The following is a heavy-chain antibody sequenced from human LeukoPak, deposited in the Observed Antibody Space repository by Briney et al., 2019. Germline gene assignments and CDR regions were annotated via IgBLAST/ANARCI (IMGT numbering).Heavy chain of an antibody. CDR1: GYSFTSYW. J-gene: IGHJ5*02. Sequence: GESLKISCKGSGYSFTSYWIGWVRQMPGKGLVWMGIIYPGDSDTRYSPSFQGQVTISADKSISTAYLQWSSLKASDTAMYYCARRRAAAGTLNWFDPWGQGTLVTVSS. CDR3: ARRRAAAGTLNWFDP. D-gene: IGHD6-13*01. V-gene: IGHV5-51*01. CDR2: IYPGDSDT.